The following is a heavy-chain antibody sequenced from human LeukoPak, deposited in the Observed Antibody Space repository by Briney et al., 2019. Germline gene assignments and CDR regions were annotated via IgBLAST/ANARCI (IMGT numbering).Heavy chain of an antibody. CDR2: IYYSGNT. CDR1: GGSISRGGHY. V-gene: IGHV4-31*03. Sequence: PSETLSLTCTVSGGSISRGGHYWSWIRQLPGKGLEWIGYIYYSGNTYYNPSLKSRVTISVDTSKNQFSLKLSSVTAADTAVYYCARDRGYGDRFDYWGQGTLVTVSS. D-gene: IGHD4-17*01. CDR3: ARDRGYGDRFDY. J-gene: IGHJ4*02.